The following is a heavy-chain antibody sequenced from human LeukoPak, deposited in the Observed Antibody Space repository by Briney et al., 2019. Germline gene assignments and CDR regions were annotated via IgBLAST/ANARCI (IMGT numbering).Heavy chain of an antibody. D-gene: IGHD1-26*01. CDR1: GYTFTVYY. J-gene: IGHJ5*02. V-gene: IGHV1-2*02. CDR3: ATNSGSYP. CDR2: IDPKSGGT. Sequence: ASVKVSCKASGYTFTVYYIHWVRQAPGQGLEWMGWIDPKSGGTNYAQNFQGRVTLTRDTSVSTAYMELSSLRSEDTAVYYCATNSGSYPWGQGTLVTVSS.